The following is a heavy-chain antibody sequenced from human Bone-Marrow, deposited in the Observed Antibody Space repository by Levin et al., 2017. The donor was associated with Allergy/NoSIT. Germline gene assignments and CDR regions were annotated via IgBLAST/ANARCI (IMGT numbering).Heavy chain of an antibody. V-gene: IGHV4-30-2*01. CDR2: IYHSGST. J-gene: IGHJ5*02. D-gene: IGHD4-17*01. Sequence: SETLSLTCAVSGGSISSGGYSWSWIRQPPGKGLEWIGYIYHSGSTYYNPSLKSRVTISVDRSKNQFSLKLSSVTAADTAVYYCARGTTVTTSDWFDPWGQGTLVTVSS. CDR3: ARGTTVTTSDWFDP. CDR1: GGSISSGGYS.